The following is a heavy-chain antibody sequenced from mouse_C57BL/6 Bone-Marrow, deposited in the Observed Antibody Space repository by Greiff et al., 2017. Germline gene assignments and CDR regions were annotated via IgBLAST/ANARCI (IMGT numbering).Heavy chain of an antibody. D-gene: IGHD1-1*01. Sequence: EVQLQESGPELVKPGASVKIPCKASGYTFTDYNMDWVKQSHGKSLEWIGDINPNNGGTIYNQKFKGKATLTVDKSSSTAYMELRSLTSEDTAVYYCARFYYYGSSYVHFDVWGTGTTVTVSS. CDR1: GYTFTDYN. V-gene: IGHV1-18*01. J-gene: IGHJ1*03. CDR2: INPNNGGT. CDR3: ARFYYYGSSYVHFDV.